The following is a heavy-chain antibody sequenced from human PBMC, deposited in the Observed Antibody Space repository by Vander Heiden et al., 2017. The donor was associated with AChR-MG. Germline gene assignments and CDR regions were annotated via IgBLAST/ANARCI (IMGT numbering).Heavy chain of an antibody. CDR1: GFTVSSNY. Sequence: EVQLVESGGGVVQPGGSLRLSCAASGFTVSSNYMSWVRQAPGKGLEWVSVIYSGGSTYYADSVKGRFTISRDNSKNTLYLQMNRLRAEDTAVYYCARDSDSSGYFDYWGQGTLVTVSS. D-gene: IGHD3-22*01. CDR3: ARDSDSSGYFDY. V-gene: IGHV3-66*02. J-gene: IGHJ4*02. CDR2: IYSGGST.